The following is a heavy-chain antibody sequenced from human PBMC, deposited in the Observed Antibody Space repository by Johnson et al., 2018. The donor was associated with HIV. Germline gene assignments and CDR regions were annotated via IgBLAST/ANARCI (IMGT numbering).Heavy chain of an antibody. CDR1: GFTFSSYG. V-gene: IGHV3-30*03. Sequence: QVQLVESGGGVVQPGRSLRLSCAASGFTFSSYGMNWVRQAPGKGLEWVAVISYDGRDKYSADSVKGRFTISRDNSKTTLYLQMNSLRAEDTALYYCAREKRWGLMITFGGPHAFDIWGQGTMVTVSS. J-gene: IGHJ3*02. D-gene: IGHD3-16*01. CDR3: AREKRWGLMITFGGPHAFDI. CDR2: ISYDGRDK.